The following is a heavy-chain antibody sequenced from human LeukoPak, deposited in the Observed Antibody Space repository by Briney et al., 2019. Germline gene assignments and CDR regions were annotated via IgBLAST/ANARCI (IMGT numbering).Heavy chain of an antibody. CDR2: IYYSGST. Sequence: SETLSLTCTASGGSISSTSYYWGWIRQPPGKGLEWIGSIYYSGSTYYNPSLKSRVTISVDTSKNQFSLKLSSVTAADAAVYYCARVMGAGIAAALNLDVWGKGTTVTVSS. D-gene: IGHD6-13*01. CDR3: ARVMGAGIAAALNLDV. CDR1: GGSISSTSYY. J-gene: IGHJ6*04. V-gene: IGHV4-39*07.